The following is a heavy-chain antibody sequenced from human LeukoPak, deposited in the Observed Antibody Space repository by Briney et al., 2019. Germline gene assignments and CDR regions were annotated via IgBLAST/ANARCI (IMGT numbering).Heavy chain of an antibody. CDR2: IIPIFGTA. Sequence: SVKVSCKASGGTFSSYAISWVRQAPGQGLEWMGRIIPIFGTANYAQKFQGRVTITTDESTSTAYMELSSLRPEDTAVYYCARDKSIAAAGRFDPWGQGTLVTVSS. J-gene: IGHJ5*02. D-gene: IGHD6-13*01. V-gene: IGHV1-69*05. CDR1: GGTFSSYA. CDR3: ARDKSIAAAGRFDP.